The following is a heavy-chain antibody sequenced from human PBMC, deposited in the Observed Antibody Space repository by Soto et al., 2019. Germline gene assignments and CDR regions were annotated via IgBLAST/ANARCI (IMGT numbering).Heavy chain of an antibody. V-gene: IGHV2-5*02. J-gene: IGHJ4*02. CDR3: AHAGDYDLLTFDH. CDR2: IYWVDDK. CDR1: GFSLSTYHMG. D-gene: IGHD4-17*01. Sequence: QITLKESGPTLVRPAQTLTLTCDFSGFSLSTYHMGVAWSRQPPGKALEWVALIYWVDDKRYSPSLKHRLAISKDNSSNQVVLTITNMDPGDTATYFCAHAGDYDLLTFDHWGPGTLVTVSS.